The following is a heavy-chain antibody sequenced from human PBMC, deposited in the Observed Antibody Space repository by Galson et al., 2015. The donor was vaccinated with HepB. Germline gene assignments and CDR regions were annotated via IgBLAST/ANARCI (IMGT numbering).Heavy chain of an antibody. V-gene: IGHV3-30*04. Sequence: SLRLSCAASGFTFSSYAMHWVRQAPGKGLEWVAVISYDGSNKYYADSVKGRFTISRDNSKNTLYLQMNSLRAEDTAVYYCARDRDGVDIVATNGTEPYYYYYGMDVWGQGTTVTVSS. CDR3: ARDRDGVDIVATNGTEPYYYYYGMDV. D-gene: IGHD5-12*01. J-gene: IGHJ6*02. CDR2: ISYDGSNK. CDR1: GFTFSSYA.